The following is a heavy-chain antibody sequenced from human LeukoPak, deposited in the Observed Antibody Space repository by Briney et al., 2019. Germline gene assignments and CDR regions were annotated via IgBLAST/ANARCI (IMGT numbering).Heavy chain of an antibody. CDR3: ARASVAATRHSPGRYYYYGMDV. CDR1: GGSFSGYY. Sequence: SETLSLTCAVYGGSFSGYYWSWIRQPPGKGLEWSGEINHSGSTNYNPSLKSRVTISVDTSKNQFSLKLSSVTAADTAVYYCARASVAATRHSPGRYYYYGMDVWGKGTTVTVSS. J-gene: IGHJ6*04. CDR2: INHSGST. V-gene: IGHV4-34*01. D-gene: IGHD2-15*01.